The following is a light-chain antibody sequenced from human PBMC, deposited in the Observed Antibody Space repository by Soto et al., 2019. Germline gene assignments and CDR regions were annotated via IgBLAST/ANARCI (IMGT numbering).Light chain of an antibody. J-gene: IGKJ1*01. CDR1: QTVSSAY. CDR2: DAS. Sequence: EIVLTQSPGTLSLSPGERATLSCWTSQTVSSAYFAWYQQRPGQAPRLLFYDASNRATGIPARFSGSGSGTDFTLTISSLEPEDFAVYYCQQRSNWPPRTFGQGTKVDIK. V-gene: IGKV3-11*01. CDR3: QQRSNWPPRT.